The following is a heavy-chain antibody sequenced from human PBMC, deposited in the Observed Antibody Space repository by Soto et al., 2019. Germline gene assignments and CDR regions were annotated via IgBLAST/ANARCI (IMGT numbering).Heavy chain of an antibody. Sequence: QVQLVESGGGVVQPGRSLRLSCAASGFTFSSYGMHWVRQAPGKGLEWVAVISYDGSNKYYADSVKGRFTISRDNSKNTLYLQMNRLRAEDTAVYYCAKSPLNGVDGPCDDWGQGTLVTVSS. J-gene: IGHJ4*02. V-gene: IGHV3-30*18. CDR1: GFTFSSYG. CDR3: AKSPLNGVDGPCDD. CDR2: ISYDGSNK. D-gene: IGHD3-3*01.